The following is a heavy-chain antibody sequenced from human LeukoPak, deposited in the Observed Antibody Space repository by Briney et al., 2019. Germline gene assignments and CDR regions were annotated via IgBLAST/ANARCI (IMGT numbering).Heavy chain of an antibody. CDR3: ARNEILAGTAWYFDL. D-gene: IGHD6-19*01. CDR2: ISSSGVYI. Sequence: GGSLRPSCAASGFTFSIYSMNWVRQAPGKGLEWVTSISSSGVYIYYADYVKGSFTIYRDTDKDSMYLQINSLRAEDAALYYCARNEILAGTAWYFDLWGRGTLVTVSS. J-gene: IGHJ2*01. V-gene: IGHV3-21*01. CDR1: GFTFSIYS.